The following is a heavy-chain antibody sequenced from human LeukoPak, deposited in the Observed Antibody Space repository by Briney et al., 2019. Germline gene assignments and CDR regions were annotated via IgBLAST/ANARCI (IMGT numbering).Heavy chain of an antibody. J-gene: IGHJ4*02. D-gene: IGHD2/OR15-2a*01. Sequence: SCKASGYTFTSYYMHWVRQAPGKGLEWVSYISSSGRTTYYADSVKGRFTMSRDNAKNSLNLQMNSLRAEDTAVYYCARFLFPWGFDYWGQGILVTVSS. CDR1: GYTFTSYY. V-gene: IGHV3-48*03. CDR3: ARFLFPWGFDY. CDR2: ISSSGRTT.